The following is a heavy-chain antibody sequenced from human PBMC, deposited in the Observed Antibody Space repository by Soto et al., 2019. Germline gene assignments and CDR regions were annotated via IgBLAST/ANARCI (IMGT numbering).Heavy chain of an antibody. Sequence: QVPLVQSGAEVKKPGSSVKVSCKASGGTFSSYATSWVRQAPGQGLEWMGGIIPIFGTANYAQKFQGRVTITADESTSTAYMELSSLRSEDTAVYYCARGLSYDSSGYYWEFDYWGQGTLVTVSS. D-gene: IGHD3-22*01. CDR1: GGTFSSYA. J-gene: IGHJ4*02. CDR2: IIPIFGTA. CDR3: ARGLSYDSSGYYWEFDY. V-gene: IGHV1-69*12.